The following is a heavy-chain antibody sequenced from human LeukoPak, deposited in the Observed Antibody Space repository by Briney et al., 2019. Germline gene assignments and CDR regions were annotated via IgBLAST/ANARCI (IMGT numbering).Heavy chain of an antibody. V-gene: IGHV4-34*01. CDR3: ARGRRAGRKTIDY. D-gene: IGHD1-14*01. Sequence: PSETLSLTCAVHGGSFSGYYWSWIRQPPGKGLEWIGEINHSGSTNYNPSLKSRVTISVDTSKNQFSLKLSSVTAADTAVYYCARGRRAGRKTIDYWGQGTLVTVSS. CDR2: INHSGST. J-gene: IGHJ4*02. CDR1: GGSFSGYY.